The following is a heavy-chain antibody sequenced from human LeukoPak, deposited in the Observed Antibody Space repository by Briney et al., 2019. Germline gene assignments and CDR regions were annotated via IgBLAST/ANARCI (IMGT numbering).Heavy chain of an antibody. J-gene: IGHJ4*02. Sequence: SETLSLTCTVSGGSISSYYWSWIRQPPGKGLEWIGYIDYGGSTNYNPSLKSRVSISVDTSKSQFSLKLSSVTAADSALYYCARQIRGYFDCWGQGTLVTVSS. CDR1: GGSISSYY. V-gene: IGHV4-59*08. D-gene: IGHD3-10*01. CDR3: ARQIRGYFDC. CDR2: IDYGGST.